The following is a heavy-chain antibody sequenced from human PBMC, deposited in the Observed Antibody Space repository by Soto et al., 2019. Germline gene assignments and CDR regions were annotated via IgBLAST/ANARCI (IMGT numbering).Heavy chain of an antibody. CDR2: ISAGSGTI. D-gene: IGHD2-2*02. V-gene: IGHV3-48*02. CDR1: GFTFSRHS. J-gene: IGHJ4*02. CDR3: ASDYTY. Sequence: GGSLRLSCAASGFTFSRHSMNWVRQAPGRGLEWISYISAGSGTIAYADSVKGRFTVSRDNAKNSLYLHMSSLRDDDTAVYYCASDYTYWGQGTLVTVSS.